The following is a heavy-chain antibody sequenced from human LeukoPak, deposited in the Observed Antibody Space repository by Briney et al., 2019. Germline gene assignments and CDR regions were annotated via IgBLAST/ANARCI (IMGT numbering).Heavy chain of an antibody. CDR3: ARLSGPTYYYGSGTHRAFGFDP. CDR1: GDSISSSSSY. CDR2: IYYSGTT. V-gene: IGHV4-39*01. Sequence: PSETLSLTCTVSGDSISSSSSYWGWIRQPPGEGLEWIGSIYYSGTTYYNPSLKSRVTISIDTSNNQFSLKLSSVTAADTAVYYCARLSGPTYYYGSGTHRAFGFDPWGQGTLVTVSS. D-gene: IGHD3-10*01. J-gene: IGHJ5*02.